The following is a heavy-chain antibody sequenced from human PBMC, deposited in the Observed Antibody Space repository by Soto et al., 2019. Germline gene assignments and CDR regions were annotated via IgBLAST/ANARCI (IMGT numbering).Heavy chain of an antibody. CDR3: AALDGALDY. D-gene: IGHD3-10*01. Sequence: SETLSLTCTVSGDSFSSYYWTWIRQPPGKRLEWVAYIFHTGNTNYNPSLKSRVTISVDTSKNQFSLKLRSVTPADTAVYYCAALDGALDYWGPGTLVTAPQ. CDR1: GDSFSSYY. CDR2: IFHTGNT. J-gene: IGHJ4*02. V-gene: IGHV4-59*01.